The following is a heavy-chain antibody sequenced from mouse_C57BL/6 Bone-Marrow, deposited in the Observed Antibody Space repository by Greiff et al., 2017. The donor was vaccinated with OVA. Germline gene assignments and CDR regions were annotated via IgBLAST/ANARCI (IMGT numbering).Heavy chain of an antibody. Sequence: VQLVESGAELARPGASVKLSCKASGYTFTSYGISWVKQRTGQGLEWIGEIYPRSGNTYYNEKFKGKATLTADKSSSTAYMELRSLTSEDSAVYFCARRYYGSINFDYWGQGTTLTVSS. V-gene: IGHV1-81*01. CDR2: IYPRSGNT. CDR1: GYTFTSYG. D-gene: IGHD1-1*01. J-gene: IGHJ2*01. CDR3: ARRYYGSINFDY.